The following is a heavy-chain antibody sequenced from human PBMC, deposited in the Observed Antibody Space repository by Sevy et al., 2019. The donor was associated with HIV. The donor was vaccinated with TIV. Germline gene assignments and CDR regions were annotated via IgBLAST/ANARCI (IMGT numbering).Heavy chain of an antibody. CDR2: IYPGDSDT. V-gene: IGHV5-51*01. Sequence: GESLNISCKGSGYTFTTYWIGWVRQMPGKGLEWMGIIYPGDSDTRYSPSFQGQVTISADKSISTAYLQWSSLKASDTAMYYCARRDVDTGMGLFDYWGQGTLVTVSS. CDR3: ARRDVDTGMGLFDY. CDR1: GYTFTTYW. J-gene: IGHJ4*02. D-gene: IGHD5-18*01.